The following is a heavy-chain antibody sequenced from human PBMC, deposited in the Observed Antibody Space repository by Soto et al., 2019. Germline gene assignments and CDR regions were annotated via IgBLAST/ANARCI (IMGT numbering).Heavy chain of an antibody. CDR1: GFTFSSYS. Sequence: EVQLVESGGGLVQPGGSLRLSCAASGFTFSSYSMNWVRQAPGKGLEWVSYISSSSSTIFYADSVKGRFTISRDNAKNSVYLQMNSQRAEDTAVYYCAISNIPEDYWGQGTLVTVSS. CDR2: ISSSSSTI. CDR3: AISNIPEDY. J-gene: IGHJ4*02. D-gene: IGHD3-16*02. V-gene: IGHV3-48*01.